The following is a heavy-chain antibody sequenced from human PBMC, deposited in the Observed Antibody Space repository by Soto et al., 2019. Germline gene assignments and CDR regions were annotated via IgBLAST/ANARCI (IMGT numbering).Heavy chain of an antibody. Sequence: QVQLQESGPGLVKPSETLSLTCTVSGGSISSYYWSWIRQPPGKGLEWIGYIYYSGSTNYNPSLKSRVTISVDTSKNQFSLKLSSVTAADTAVHYCARGIAAAGANWFDPWGQGTLVTVSS. J-gene: IGHJ5*02. CDR2: IYYSGST. V-gene: IGHV4-59*01. CDR1: GGSISSYY. D-gene: IGHD6-13*01. CDR3: ARGIAAAGANWFDP.